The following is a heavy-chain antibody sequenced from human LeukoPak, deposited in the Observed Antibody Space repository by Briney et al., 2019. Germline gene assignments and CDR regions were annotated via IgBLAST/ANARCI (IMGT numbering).Heavy chain of an antibody. V-gene: IGHV4-34*01. J-gene: IGHJ2*01. CDR2: ISHTGRT. D-gene: IGHD6-25*01. Sequence: PSETLSLTCAVYDGPFSSFYWTWIRQPPGKGLEWIGEISHTGRTNYNPSLKRRVTISVDTSKNEFSLSLTSITAADTAMYYCARGVSIAARYFDLWGRGTLVAVSS. CDR1: DGPFSSFY. CDR3: ARGVSIAARYFDL.